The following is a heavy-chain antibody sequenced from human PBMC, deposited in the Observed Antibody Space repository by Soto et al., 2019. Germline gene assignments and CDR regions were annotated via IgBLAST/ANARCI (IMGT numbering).Heavy chain of an antibody. V-gene: IGHV3-30-3*01. D-gene: IGHD5-18*01. Sequence: LRLSCAASGFTVSSYAMHWVRQAPGKGLGWVAVISYDGSNKYYADSVKGSFTISRDNSKNTLYLQLNSLPAEDTALYYCSRAAVGYSYGYSGFDIWGGRTIITVSS. J-gene: IGHJ3*02. CDR1: GFTVSSYA. CDR3: SRAAVGYSYGYSGFDI. CDR2: ISYDGSNK.